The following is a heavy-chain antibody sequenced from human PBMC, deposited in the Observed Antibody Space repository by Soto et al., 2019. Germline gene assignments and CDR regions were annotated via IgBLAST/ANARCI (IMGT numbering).Heavy chain of an antibody. Sequence: SGPTLVNPTETLTLTCTVSGFSLSNARMGVSWIRQPPGNSLEWLAHIFSNDEKSYSTSLKSRLTISKDTSKSQVVLTMTNMDPVDTATYYCARIATIFGVVRSKTYYCEYWGEGKIVSVSS. CDR1: GFSLSNARMG. D-gene: IGHD3-3*01. J-gene: IGHJ4*02. CDR2: IFSNDEK. CDR3: ARIATIFGVVRSKTYYCEY. V-gene: IGHV2-26*01.